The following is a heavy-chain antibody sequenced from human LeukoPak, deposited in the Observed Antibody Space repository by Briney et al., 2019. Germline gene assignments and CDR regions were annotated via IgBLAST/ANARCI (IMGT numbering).Heavy chain of an antibody. Sequence: PGGSLRLSCAASGFTFSSYSMNWVRQAPGKGLEWVSAISGSGGSTYYADSVKGRFTISRDNSKNTLYLQMNSLRAEDTAVYYCAKARPELRGYYYYGMDVWGQGTTVTVSS. CDR2: ISGSGGST. J-gene: IGHJ6*02. CDR1: GFTFSSYS. D-gene: IGHD1-7*01. CDR3: AKARPELRGYYYYGMDV. V-gene: IGHV3-23*01.